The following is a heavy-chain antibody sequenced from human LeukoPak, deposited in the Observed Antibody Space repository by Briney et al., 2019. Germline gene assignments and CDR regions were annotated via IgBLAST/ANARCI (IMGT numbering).Heavy chain of an antibody. V-gene: IGHV4-38-2*02. Sequence: TETLSLTCTVSGYSISSGYYWGWIWQPPGKGLEWIGSIYHSGSTYYNPSLKSRVTISVDTSKNQFSLKLSSVTAADTAVYYCARRNAPYCSSTSCYGHFDYWGQGTLVTVSS. CDR3: ARRNAPYCSSTSCYGHFDY. J-gene: IGHJ4*02. CDR1: GYSISSGYY. CDR2: IYHSGST. D-gene: IGHD2-2*01.